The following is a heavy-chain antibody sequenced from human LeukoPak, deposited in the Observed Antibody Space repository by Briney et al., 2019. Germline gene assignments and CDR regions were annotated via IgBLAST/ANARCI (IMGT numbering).Heavy chain of an antibody. V-gene: IGHV4-34*01. Sequence: PSETLSLTCAVYGGSFSGYYWRWIRQPPGKGLEWIGEINHSGSTNYNPSLKSRVTISVDTSKNQFSLKLSSVTAADTAVYYCARGRITMVRGVRTFDYWGQGTLVTVSS. J-gene: IGHJ4*02. D-gene: IGHD3-10*01. CDR2: INHSGST. CDR3: ARGRITMVRGVRTFDY. CDR1: GGSFSGYY.